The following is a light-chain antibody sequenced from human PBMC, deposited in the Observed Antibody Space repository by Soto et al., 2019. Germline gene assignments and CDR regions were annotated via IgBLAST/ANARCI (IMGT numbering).Light chain of an antibody. CDR2: DVT. Sequence: QSALTQPASVSGSPGQSITISCTGTSSDVGSYNLVSWYQQQPGKAPKLMSYDVTKRPSGVPHRCSCSKSGATASLTSSGLEAEDEAYCECCEYAGSASVVFGGGTKVTVL. J-gene: IGLJ2*01. V-gene: IGLV2-23*02. CDR3: CEYAGSASVV. CDR1: SSDVGSYNL.